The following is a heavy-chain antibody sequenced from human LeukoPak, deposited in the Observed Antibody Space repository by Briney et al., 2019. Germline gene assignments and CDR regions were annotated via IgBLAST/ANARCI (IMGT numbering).Heavy chain of an antibody. D-gene: IGHD3-22*01. CDR3: ARIDYDSSGHNEYYFDY. J-gene: IGHJ4*02. CDR1: GGSFSGYY. CDR2: INHSGST. Sequence: SETLSPTCAVYGGSFSGYYWSWIRQPPGKGLEWIGEINHSGSTNYNPSLKSRVTISVDTSKNQFSLKLSSVTAADTAVYYCARIDYDSSGHNEYYFDYWGQGTLVTVSS. V-gene: IGHV4-34*01.